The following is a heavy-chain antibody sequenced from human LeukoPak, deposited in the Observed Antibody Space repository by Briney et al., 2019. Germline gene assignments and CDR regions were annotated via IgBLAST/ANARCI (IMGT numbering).Heavy chain of an antibody. CDR2: IYYSGST. D-gene: IGHD3-22*01. V-gene: IGHV4-59*01. J-gene: IGHJ4*02. CDR3: ARQSGERLYYYDSSEYYFDY. Sequence: PSETLSLTCTVSGGSISSYYWSWIRQPPGKGLEWIGYIYYSGSTNYNPSLKSRVTISVDTSKNQFSLKLSSVTAADTAVYYCARQSGERLYYYDSSEYYFDYWGQGTLVTVSS. CDR1: GGSISSYY.